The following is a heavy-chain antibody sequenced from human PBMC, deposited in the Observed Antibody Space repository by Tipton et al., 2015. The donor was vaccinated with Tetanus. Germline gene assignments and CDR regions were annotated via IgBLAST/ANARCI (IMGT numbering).Heavy chain of an antibody. J-gene: IGHJ4*02. D-gene: IGHD3-10*01. Sequence: SLRLSCAVSGFMFGNYRMNWVRQAPGKGLEWVASITTNSYIYYADSVKGRFTISRDNSKDTLYLQMNSLRPEDTAVYYCARDGFYYGSGSYYRAFWGQGTLVTVSP. CDR2: ITTNSYI. CDR3: ARDGFYYGSGSYYRAF. CDR1: GFMFGNYR. V-gene: IGHV3-69-1*02.